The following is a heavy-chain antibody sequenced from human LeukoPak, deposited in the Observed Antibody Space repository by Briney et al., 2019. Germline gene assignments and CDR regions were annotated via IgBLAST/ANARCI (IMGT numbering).Heavy chain of an antibody. CDR2: ISYDGSNK. CDR3: ARDSSGSSDY. Sequence: GGSLRLSWAAAGFTFSSYAMHWVRQAPGKGLEWVAVISYDGSNKYYADSVKGRFTISRDNSKNTLYLQMNSLRAEDTAVYYCARDSSGSSDYWGQGTLVTVSS. V-gene: IGHV3-30-3*01. J-gene: IGHJ4*02. D-gene: IGHD6-19*01. CDR1: GFTFSSYA.